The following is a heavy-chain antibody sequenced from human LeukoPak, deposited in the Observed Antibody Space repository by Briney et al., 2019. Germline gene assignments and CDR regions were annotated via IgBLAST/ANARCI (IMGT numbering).Heavy chain of an antibody. CDR2: ISGSGGST. V-gene: IGHV3-23*01. D-gene: IGHD6-13*01. CDR1: GFTFSSYA. CDR3: AEDQGIAAAGTAGMDV. J-gene: IGHJ6*02. Sequence: PGGSLRLSCAASGFTFSSYAMSWVRQAPGKGLEWVSAISGSGGSTYYADSVKGRFTISRDNSKNTLYLQMNSLRAEDTAVYYCAEDQGIAAAGTAGMDVWGQGTTVTVSS.